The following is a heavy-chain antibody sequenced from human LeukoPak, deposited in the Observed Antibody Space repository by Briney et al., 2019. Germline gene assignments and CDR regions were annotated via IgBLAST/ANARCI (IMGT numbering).Heavy chain of an antibody. CDR2: IDPSDSYT. J-gene: IGHJ4*02. D-gene: IGHD2-21*01. Sequence: GESLKIFCKGSGYSFTSYWISWGRQMPGKGLEWMGRIDPSDSYTNYSPSFQGHVTISADKSISTADLEWRNLKGSGTAMYYCSSRQGDGYSSFDYWGQGTLVTVSS. V-gene: IGHV5-10-1*01. CDR3: SSRQGDGYSSFDY. CDR1: GYSFTSYW.